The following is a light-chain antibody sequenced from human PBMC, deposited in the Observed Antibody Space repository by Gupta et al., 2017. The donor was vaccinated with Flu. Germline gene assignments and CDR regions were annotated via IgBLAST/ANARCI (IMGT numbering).Light chain of an antibody. CDR1: QDISTW. CDR3: QQGNSVPPFT. Sequence: DIQMTQSPSSVSASVGDRVTITCRASQDISTWLAWYQQKPGTAPKLLIYAASSLQSGVPSRFSGSGSGTDFTLTTSSLQPEDSASYYCQQGNSVPPFTFGPGTKVDIK. J-gene: IGKJ3*01. CDR2: AAS. V-gene: IGKV1-12*01.